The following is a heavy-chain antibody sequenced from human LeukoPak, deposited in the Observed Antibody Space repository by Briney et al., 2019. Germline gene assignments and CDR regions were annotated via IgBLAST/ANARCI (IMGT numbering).Heavy chain of an antibody. D-gene: IGHD2-2*01. V-gene: IGHV1-69*13. Sequence: SVKVSCTASGGTFSKYTISWVRQRPGQGLEWMGGITPLFGTANYAQKFQGRVTITADESASTAYMELSSLRSEDTAVYYCAKPAQRGVVPAANDYWGQGTLVTVSS. CDR3: AKPAQRGVVPAANDY. J-gene: IGHJ4*02. CDR1: GGTFSKYT. CDR2: ITPLFGTA.